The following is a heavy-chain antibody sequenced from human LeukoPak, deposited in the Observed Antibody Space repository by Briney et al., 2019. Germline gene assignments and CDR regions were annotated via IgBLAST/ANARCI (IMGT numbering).Heavy chain of an antibody. CDR2: IYYSGST. D-gene: IGHD3-10*01. Sequence: SSETLSLTCTVSGGSISSHYWSWIRQPPGKGLEWIGYIYYSGSTNYNPSLKSRVTISVDTSKNQFSLKLSSVTAADTAVYYCARRRAAMVRGVIPSSYFDYWGQGTLVTVSS. J-gene: IGHJ4*02. CDR3: ARRRAAMVRGVIPSSYFDY. V-gene: IGHV4-59*11. CDR1: GGSISSHY.